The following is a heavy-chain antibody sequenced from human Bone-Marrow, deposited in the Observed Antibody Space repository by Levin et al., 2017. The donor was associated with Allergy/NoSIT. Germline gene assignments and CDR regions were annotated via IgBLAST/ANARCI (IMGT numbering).Heavy chain of an antibody. CDR2: IKSKTDGGTT. Sequence: GESLKISCAASGFTFSNAWMSWVRQAPGKGLEWVGRIKSKTDGGTTDYAAPVKGRFTISRDDSKNTLYLQMNSLKTEDTAVYYCTTSSYGSGSYYTRTHYYYYMDGWGKGTTVTVSS. CDR1: GFTFSNAW. CDR3: TTSSYGSGSYYTRTHYYYYMDG. J-gene: IGHJ6*03. V-gene: IGHV3-15*01. D-gene: IGHD3-10*01.